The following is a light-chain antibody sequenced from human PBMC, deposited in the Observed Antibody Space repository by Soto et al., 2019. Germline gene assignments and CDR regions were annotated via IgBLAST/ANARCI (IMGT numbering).Light chain of an antibody. CDR3: QQYHSTPKT. J-gene: IGKJ1*01. V-gene: IGKV4-1*01. CDR2: WAS. Sequence: DIVMTHSPDSLAVSLGERATINCKSSQSVLYSSNNKNYLAWYQQKPGQPPKLLIYWASTREFGVPDRFSDSGSGTDFTLTISSQQAEDVAVYYCQQYHSTPKTFGQGTKVEIK. CDR1: QSVLYSSNNKNY.